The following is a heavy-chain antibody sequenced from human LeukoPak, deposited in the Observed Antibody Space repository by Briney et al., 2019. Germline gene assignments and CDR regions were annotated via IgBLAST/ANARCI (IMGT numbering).Heavy chain of an antibody. CDR2: TYYRSKWYN. Sequence: SQTLSLTCAISGDSVSSNSAAWNWIRQSPSRGLEWLGRTYYRSKWYNDYAVSVKSRITINPDTSKNQFSLQLNSVTPEDTAMYYCARAGLYYYGSGSYYPAPHAFDIWGQGTMVTVSS. J-gene: IGHJ3*02. CDR3: ARAGLYYYGSGSYYPAPHAFDI. V-gene: IGHV6-1*01. D-gene: IGHD3-10*01. CDR1: GDSVSSNSAA.